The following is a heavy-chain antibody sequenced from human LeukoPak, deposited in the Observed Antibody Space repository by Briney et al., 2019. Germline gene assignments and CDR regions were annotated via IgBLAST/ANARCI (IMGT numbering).Heavy chain of an antibody. J-gene: IGHJ6*02. Sequence: ASVKVSCKASGYTFTSCGISWVRQAPGQGLEWMGWISAYNGNTNYAQKLQGRVTMTTDTSTSTAYMELRSLRSDDTAVYYCARIVGATPYYYYGMDVWGQGTTVTVSS. CDR1: GYTFTSCG. CDR2: ISAYNGNT. V-gene: IGHV1-18*01. CDR3: ARIVGATPYYYYGMDV. D-gene: IGHD1-26*01.